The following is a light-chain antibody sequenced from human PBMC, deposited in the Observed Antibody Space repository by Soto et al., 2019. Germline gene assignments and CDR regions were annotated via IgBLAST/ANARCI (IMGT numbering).Light chain of an antibody. Sequence: EIVLTQSPGTLSLSPGERATLSCRASQSVSSNYLAWYQQKFGQAPRLLIYGASSRATGIPDRFSGSGSGTDFTLTISRLEPEDFAVYYCQQRSNWPPYTFGQGTKLEIK. CDR3: QQRSNWPPYT. CDR1: QSVSSNY. V-gene: IGKV3D-20*02. J-gene: IGKJ2*01. CDR2: GAS.